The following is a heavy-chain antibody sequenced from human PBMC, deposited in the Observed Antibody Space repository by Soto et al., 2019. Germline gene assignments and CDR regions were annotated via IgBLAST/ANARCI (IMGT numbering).Heavy chain of an antibody. CDR2: IIPIFNTT. Sequence: QVQLVQSGAEVKKPGSSVKVSCKASGGTFSNQVINWVRQAHGQGLEWMGAIIPIFNTTNYAQTFQGRVTITADQSTSTAYMELSSLRSDDTAVYYCARALTYDYGIAGQKSDYWGQRTLVTVSS. J-gene: IGHJ4*02. D-gene: IGHD3-10*01. CDR1: GGTFSNQV. CDR3: ARALTYDYGIAGQKSDY. V-gene: IGHV1-69*01.